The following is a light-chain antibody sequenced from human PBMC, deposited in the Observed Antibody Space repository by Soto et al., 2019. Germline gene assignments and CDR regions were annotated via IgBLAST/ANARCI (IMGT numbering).Light chain of an antibody. CDR3: QQRSNWPPT. CDR2: WAS. Sequence: IVIIQSPDSLAVSLGERATINCKSSQSVFSSSNIKNYLAWYQQKPGQPPKLLIYWASTREAGVPDRFSGSGSGTDFTLTISSLEPEDFAVYYCQQRSNWPPTFGQGTKVDIK. J-gene: IGKJ1*01. V-gene: IGKV4-1*01. CDR1: QSVFSSSNIKNY.